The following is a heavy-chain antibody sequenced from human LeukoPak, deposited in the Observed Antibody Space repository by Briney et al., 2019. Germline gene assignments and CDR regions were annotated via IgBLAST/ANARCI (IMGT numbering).Heavy chain of an antibody. V-gene: IGHV1-69*05. CDR3: AREYYYGSGSYSDNWFDP. D-gene: IGHD3-10*01. CDR1: GGTFSSYA. Sequence: ASVKVSCKASGGTFSSYAISWVRQAPGQGLEWMGGIIPIFGTANYAQKFQGRVTMTRDTSTSTVYMELSSLRSEDTAVYYCAREYYYGSGSYSDNWFDPWGQGTLVTVSS. CDR2: IIPIFGTA. J-gene: IGHJ5*02.